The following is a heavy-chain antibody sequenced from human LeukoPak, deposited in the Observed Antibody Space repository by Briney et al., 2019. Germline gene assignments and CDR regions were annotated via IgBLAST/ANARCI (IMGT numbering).Heavy chain of an antibody. V-gene: IGHV4-30-4*01. CDR1: GGSISSGGYY. J-gene: IGHJ5*02. CDR2: IHYSGNT. D-gene: IGHD2-2*01. CDR3: ARARTHDEGWLDP. Sequence: SETLSLTCTVSGGSISSGGYYWSWIRQSPGKGLEWIGYIHYSGNTYYNPSLKSRVTISVDTSKNQFSLKLSSVTAADTAVYSCARARTHDEGWLDPWGQGTLVTVS.